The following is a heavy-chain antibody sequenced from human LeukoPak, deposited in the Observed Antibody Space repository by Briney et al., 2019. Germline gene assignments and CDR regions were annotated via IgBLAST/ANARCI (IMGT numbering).Heavy chain of an antibody. J-gene: IGHJ3*02. D-gene: IGHD3-22*01. V-gene: IGHV4-59*01. CDR1: GDSISSFY. CDR3: ARHYFETLGAFDI. Sequence: SETLSLTRTVSGDSISSFYWSWIRQPPGKGLEWIGYIYHNGITNYNPFLKSRVTISIDTSKTQFSLKLSSVTAADTAAYYCARHYFETLGAFDIWGQGTMVTVSS. CDR2: IYHNGIT.